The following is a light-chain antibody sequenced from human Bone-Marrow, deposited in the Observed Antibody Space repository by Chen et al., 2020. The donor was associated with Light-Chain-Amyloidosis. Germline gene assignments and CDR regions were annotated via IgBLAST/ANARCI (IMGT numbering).Light chain of an antibody. CDR2: QVS. V-gene: IGKV2-30*02. CDR1: QSLVHSNGNTY. Sequence: DVVMTQSPLSLPVTLGQPASISCTSSQSLVHSNGNTYLNWFQQRPGQSPRRLIYQVSNRDSGVPDRFSGSGSGTDFTLKISKVEAEDVGVYYCMQGTHWPPFTFGPGTKVDIK. J-gene: IGKJ3*01. CDR3: MQGTHWPPFT.